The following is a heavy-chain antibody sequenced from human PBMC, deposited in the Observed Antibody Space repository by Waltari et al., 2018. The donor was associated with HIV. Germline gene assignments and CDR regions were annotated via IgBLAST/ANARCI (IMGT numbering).Heavy chain of an antibody. CDR1: GFTFGTYG. CDR3: ARDDYGMDV. CDR2: MSSSSSTI. Sequence: EVQLVESGGGLVPPGGSLRLSCAALGFTFGTYGMNWVRRAPGKEREGCSYMSSSSSTIYYADSVKGRFTISRDNAKNSLYLQMNSLRAEDTAVYYCARDDYGMDVWGQGTTVTVSS. V-gene: IGHV3-48*04. J-gene: IGHJ6*02.